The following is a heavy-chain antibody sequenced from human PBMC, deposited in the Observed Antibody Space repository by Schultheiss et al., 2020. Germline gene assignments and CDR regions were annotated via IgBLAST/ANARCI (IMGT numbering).Heavy chain of an antibody. CDR3: AKRGEGFDH. CDR2: IDGDGRRT. D-gene: IGHD3-16*01. J-gene: IGHJ4*02. V-gene: IGHV3-74*01. CDR1: GFTFTRYW. Sequence: GGSLRLSCEASGFTFTRYWMHWVRQAPGKGLVWLSRIDGDGRRTNYADSLEGRFTISRDNAKNTLFLQMNSLRADDTAMYYCAKRGEGFDHWGQGTLVTVSS.